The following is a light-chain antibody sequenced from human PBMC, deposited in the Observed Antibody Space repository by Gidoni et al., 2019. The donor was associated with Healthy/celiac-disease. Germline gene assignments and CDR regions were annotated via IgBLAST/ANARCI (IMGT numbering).Light chain of an antibody. Sequence: SYELTQPPSVSVSPGQTASITCPGDKLGNKYACWYQQKTGQSPVLVIYQYSKRPSGIPERFSGSNSGNTATLTISGTQAMDEADYYCQAWDSSTGVFGTGTKVTVL. CDR3: QAWDSSTGV. CDR1: KLGNKY. V-gene: IGLV3-1*01. J-gene: IGLJ1*01. CDR2: QYS.